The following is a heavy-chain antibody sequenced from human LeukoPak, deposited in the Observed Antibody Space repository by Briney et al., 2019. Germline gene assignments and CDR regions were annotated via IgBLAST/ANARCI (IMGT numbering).Heavy chain of an antibody. CDR2: INSDGSDT. J-gene: IGHJ4*02. Sequence: GGSLRLSCAASGFTFSISWMHWVRQPPGKGLVWVSRINSDGSDTNYADSVKGRFTISRDNAKNTLYLQMNSLRDEDTAVYYCARDLPRAGYWGQGTLVTVSS. D-gene: IGHD3-10*01. CDR3: ARDLPRAGY. V-gene: IGHV3-74*01. CDR1: GFTFSISW.